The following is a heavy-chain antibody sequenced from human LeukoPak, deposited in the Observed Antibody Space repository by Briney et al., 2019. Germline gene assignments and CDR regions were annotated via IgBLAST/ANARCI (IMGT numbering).Heavy chain of an antibody. CDR1: GFTFSSYS. CDR3: ARTPYDFWSASYSYYFDY. J-gene: IGHJ4*02. Sequence: GGSLRLSCAASGFTFSSYSMNWVRQAPGKGLEWVSSISSSSSYIYYADSVKGRFTISRDNAKNSLYLQMNSLRAEDTAVFYCARTPYDFWSASYSYYFDYWGQGTLVTVSS. D-gene: IGHD3-3*01. V-gene: IGHV3-21*01. CDR2: ISSSSSYI.